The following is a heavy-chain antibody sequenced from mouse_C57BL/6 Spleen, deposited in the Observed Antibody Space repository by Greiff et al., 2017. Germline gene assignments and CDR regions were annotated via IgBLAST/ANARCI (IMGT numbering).Heavy chain of an antibody. CDR3: ARNGPRFAY. J-gene: IGHJ3*01. CDR2: INPSTGGT. CDR1: GYSFTGYY. V-gene: IGHV1-42*01. D-gene: IGHD1-2*01. Sequence: EVQLQQSGPELVKPGASVKISCKASGYSFTGYYMNWVKQSPEKSLEWIGEINPSTGGTTYNQKFKAKATLTVDKSPSTAYMQLKSLTSEDSAVYYCARNGPRFAYWGQGTLVTVSA.